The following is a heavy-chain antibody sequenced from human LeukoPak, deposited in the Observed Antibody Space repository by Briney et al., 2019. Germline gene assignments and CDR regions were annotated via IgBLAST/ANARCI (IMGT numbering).Heavy chain of an antibody. CDR2: ISSDGSKK. Sequence: GGSLRLSCAASGFTFSSYGMHWVRQAPGKGLEWVSVISSDGSKKYYDDSVKGRFTISRDNSKTTQYLQMNIIRAEDTAEYCSAIGPGYSSGWYHYFDYWGQGNLVTVSS. V-gene: IGHV3-30*03. D-gene: IGHD6-13*01. J-gene: IGHJ4*02. CDR3: AIGPGYSSGWYHYFDY. CDR1: GFTFSSYG.